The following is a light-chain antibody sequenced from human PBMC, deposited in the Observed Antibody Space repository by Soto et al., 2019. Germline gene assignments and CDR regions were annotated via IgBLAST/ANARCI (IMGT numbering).Light chain of an antibody. CDR2: YND. J-gene: IGLJ3*02. CDR3: ATWDDRLTAWV. Sequence: QSVLTQPPSASGTPGQTVTISCSGSSSNIGGNYVYWYQQLPGKAPKLLMYYNDMLPSGVSDRFSGSKSGTSASLAISGLQSEDEGDYYCATWDDRLTAWVFGGGTKVTVL. V-gene: IGLV1-47*02. CDR1: SSNIGGNY.